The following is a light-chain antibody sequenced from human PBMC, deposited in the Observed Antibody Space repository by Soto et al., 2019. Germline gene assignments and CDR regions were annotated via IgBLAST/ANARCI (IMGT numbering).Light chain of an antibody. CDR3: KSYAGSNTYG. CDR1: KNDIGVYDF. Sequence: QSALTQPPSASGSPGQSVTISCTGTKNDIGVYDFFSWYQHHPGKAPRLIIYEVVQRPSGVPDRISGSKSGNTASLTVSGLQAADEADYFCKSYAGSNTYGFGSGTKGTVL. V-gene: IGLV2-8*01. CDR2: EVV. J-gene: IGLJ1*01.